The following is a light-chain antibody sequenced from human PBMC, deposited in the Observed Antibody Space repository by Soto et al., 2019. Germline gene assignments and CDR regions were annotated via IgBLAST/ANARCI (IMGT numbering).Light chain of an antibody. CDR2: KAS. V-gene: IGKV1-5*03. CDR3: QQRLNWPPG. J-gene: IGKJ1*01. CDR1: QTISSW. Sequence: DIQMTQSPSTLSGSVGDRVTITCRASQTISSWLAWYQQKPGKAPKLLIYKASTLKSGVPSRFSGSGSGTEFTLTISSLQPDDFETYYCQQRLNWPPGFGQGTKVDIX.